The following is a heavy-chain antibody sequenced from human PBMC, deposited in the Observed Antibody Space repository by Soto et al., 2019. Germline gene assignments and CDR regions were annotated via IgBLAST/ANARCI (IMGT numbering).Heavy chain of an antibody. V-gene: IGHV3-48*01. D-gene: IGHD3-16*02. CDR1: GFTFSSYS. J-gene: IGHJ4*02. CDR2: ISSSSSTI. Sequence: GGSLRLSCAASGFTFSSYSMNWVRQAPGKGLEWVSYISSSSSTIYYADSVKGRFTISRDNAKNSLDLQMNSLRAKDTAVYYCSRDDYDYIWGSYRYIPAPIDYWGQGTLVTVSS. CDR3: SRDDYDYIWGSYRYIPAPIDY.